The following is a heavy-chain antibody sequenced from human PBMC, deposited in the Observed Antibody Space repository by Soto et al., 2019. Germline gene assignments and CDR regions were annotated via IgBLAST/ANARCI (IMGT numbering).Heavy chain of an antibody. CDR3: ARAQWDIVVVPAAIADKLYGMDV. V-gene: IGHV1-69*06. Sequence: SVKVSCKASGGTFSSYAISWVRQAPGQGLEWMGGIIPIFGTANYAQKFQGRVTITADKSTSTAYMELSSLRSEDTAVYYCARAQWDIVVVPAAIADKLYGMDVWGQGTTVTVSS. CDR1: GGTFSSYA. D-gene: IGHD2-2*01. J-gene: IGHJ6*02. CDR2: IIPIFGTA.